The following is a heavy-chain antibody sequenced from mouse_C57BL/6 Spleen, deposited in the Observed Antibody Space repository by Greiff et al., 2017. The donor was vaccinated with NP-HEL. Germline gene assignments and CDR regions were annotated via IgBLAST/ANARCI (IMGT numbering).Heavy chain of an antibody. D-gene: IGHD2-3*01. CDR2: ISSGGDYI. CDR3: TREIYDGYAYAMDY. V-gene: IGHV5-9-1*02. CDR1: GSTFSSYA. J-gene: IGHJ4*01. Sequence: EVKLMESGEGLVKPGGSLKLSCAASGSTFSSYAMSWVRQTPEKRLEWVAYISSGGDYIYYADTVKGRFTISRDNARNTLYLQMSSLKSEDTAMYYCTREIYDGYAYAMDYWGQGTSVTVSS.